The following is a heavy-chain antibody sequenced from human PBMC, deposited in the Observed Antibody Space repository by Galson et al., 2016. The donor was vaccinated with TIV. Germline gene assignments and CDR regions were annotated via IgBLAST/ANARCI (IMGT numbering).Heavy chain of an antibody. V-gene: IGHV1-69*04. J-gene: IGHJ6*02. CDR2: INPAVGLT. Sequence: SVKVSCKAPGGTFNSYDISWLRQVPGQGFEWMGRINPAVGLTKYAQRFQGRITITAAYMELSSLRSEDTAVYYCAKFISGLYGMDVWGQGTTVTVSS. D-gene: IGHD2/OR15-2a*01. CDR1: GGTFNSYD. CDR3: AKFISGLYGMDV.